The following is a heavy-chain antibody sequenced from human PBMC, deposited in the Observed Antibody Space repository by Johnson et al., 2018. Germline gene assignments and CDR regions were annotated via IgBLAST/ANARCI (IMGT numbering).Heavy chain of an antibody. V-gene: IGHV3-33*01. CDR3: ARAGGNGDYVYAFDI. D-gene: IGHD4-17*01. CDR2: IWYDGSNK. Sequence: QVQLVQSGGGVVQPGRSLRLSCAASGFTFSSYGMHWVRQAPGKGLEWVAVIWYDGSNKYYADPVKGRFTISRDNSKNTLYLQMNSLRAEDTAVYYCARAGGNGDYVYAFDIWGQGTMVTVSS. J-gene: IGHJ3*02. CDR1: GFTFSSYG.